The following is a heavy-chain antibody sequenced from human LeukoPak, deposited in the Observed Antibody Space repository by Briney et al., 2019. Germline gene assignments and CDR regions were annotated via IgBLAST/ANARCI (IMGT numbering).Heavy chain of an antibody. CDR3: ARDEQWLVPCDY. CDR2: MNPNSGNT. J-gene: IGHJ4*02. V-gene: IGHV1-8*01. Sequence: ASVKVSCKASGYTFTSYDINWVRQATGQGLEWMGWMNPNSGNTGYAQKFQGRVTMTRNTSISTAYMELRSLRSDDTAVYYCARDEQWLVPCDYWGQGTLVTVSS. CDR1: GYTFTSYD. D-gene: IGHD6-19*01.